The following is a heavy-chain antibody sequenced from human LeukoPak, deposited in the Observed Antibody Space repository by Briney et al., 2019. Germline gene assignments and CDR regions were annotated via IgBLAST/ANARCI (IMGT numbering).Heavy chain of an antibody. CDR3: ARDLYGSGSYYHPADYYYNGMDV. CDR2: ISAYNGNT. V-gene: IGHV1-18*01. CDR1: GYTFTSYG. Sequence: ASVKVSCKASGYTFTSYGISWVRQAPGQGLEWMGWISAYNGNTNYAQKLQGRVTMTTDTSTSTAYMELRSLRSDDTAVYYCARDLYGSGSYYHPADYYYNGMDVWGQGTTVTVSS. J-gene: IGHJ6*02. D-gene: IGHD3-10*01.